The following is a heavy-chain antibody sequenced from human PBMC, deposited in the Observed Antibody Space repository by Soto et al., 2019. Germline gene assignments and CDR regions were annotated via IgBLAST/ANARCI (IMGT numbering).Heavy chain of an antibody. CDR1: GYTFSSYA. Sequence: QVQLVQSGAEEKKPGASVKVSCKASGYTFSSYAMHWVRQAPGQRLEWMGWINAGNGNTKYSQKFQGRVTITRDTSASTADRELSSRRSEDTAVYYCARGGPPIDYWGQGTLVTVSS. D-gene: IGHD3-10*01. V-gene: IGHV1-3*05. J-gene: IGHJ4*02. CDR3: ARGGPPIDY. CDR2: INAGNGNT.